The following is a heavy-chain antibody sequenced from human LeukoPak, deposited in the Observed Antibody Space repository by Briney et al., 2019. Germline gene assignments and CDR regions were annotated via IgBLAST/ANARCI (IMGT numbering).Heavy chain of an antibody. V-gene: IGHV3-23*01. CDR1: GFTFSSYC. Sequence: GGSLRLSCAASGFTFSSYCMSWVRQAPGKGLEWVSIISGSGGRIDYADSVKGRFNISRDNSKNTLSLQMNSLTAEDTAVYYCAKNPRLEGWIYFDSWGQGILVTVSP. CDR3: AKNPRLEGWIYFDS. D-gene: IGHD1-1*01. CDR2: ISGSGGRI. J-gene: IGHJ4*02.